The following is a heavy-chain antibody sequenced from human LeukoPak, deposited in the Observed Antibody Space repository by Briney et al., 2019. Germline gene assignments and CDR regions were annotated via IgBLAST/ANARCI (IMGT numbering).Heavy chain of an antibody. Sequence: SETLSLTCTVSGGSISSSSYYWGWIRQPPGKGLEWIGSIYYSGSTYYNPSLKSRVTISVDTSKNQFSLKLSSVTAADTAVYYCARHHSWFGELSPFDYWGQGTLVTVSS. D-gene: IGHD3-10*01. V-gene: IGHV4-39*01. CDR1: GGSISSSSYY. J-gene: IGHJ4*02. CDR3: ARHHSWFGELSPFDY. CDR2: IYYSGST.